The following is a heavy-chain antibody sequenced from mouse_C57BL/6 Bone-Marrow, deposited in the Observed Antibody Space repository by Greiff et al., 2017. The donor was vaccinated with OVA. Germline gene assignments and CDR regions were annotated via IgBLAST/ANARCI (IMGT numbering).Heavy chain of an antibody. CDR2: IDPSDSYT. J-gene: IGHJ3*01. Sequence: QVQLQQPGAELVRPGTSVKLSCKASGYTFTSYWMHWVKQRPGQGLEWIGVIDPSDSYTNYNQKFKGKATLTVDTSSSTAYMQLSSLTSEDSAVYYCARKGAPSPFAYWGQGTLVTASA. CDR3: ARKGAPSPFAY. V-gene: IGHV1-59*01. D-gene: IGHD3-1*01. CDR1: GYTFTSYW.